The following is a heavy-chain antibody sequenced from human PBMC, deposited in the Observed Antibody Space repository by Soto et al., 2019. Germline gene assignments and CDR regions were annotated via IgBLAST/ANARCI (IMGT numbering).Heavy chain of an antibody. Sequence: SETLSLTCAVYGGSFSGYYWSWIRQPPGKGLEWIGEINHSGSTNYNPSLKSRVTISADTSKNQFSLKLSSVTAADTAVYYCASSDYGDYYFDYWGQGTLVTVSS. V-gene: IGHV4-34*01. CDR1: GGSFSGYY. D-gene: IGHD4-17*01. CDR2: INHSGST. J-gene: IGHJ4*02. CDR3: ASSDYGDYYFDY.